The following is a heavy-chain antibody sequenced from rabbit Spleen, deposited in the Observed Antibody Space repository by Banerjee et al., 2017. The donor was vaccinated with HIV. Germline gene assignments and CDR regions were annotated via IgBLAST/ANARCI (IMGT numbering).Heavy chain of an antibody. V-gene: IGHV1S40*01. CDR3: ARDLVGVIGWNFGW. D-gene: IGHD4-1*01. CDR2: INIVTGKA. CDR1: GFSFSSSNY. Sequence: QSLEESGGDLVKPGASLTLTCTASGFSFSSSNYMCWVRQAPGKGLEWIACINIVTGKAVYARWAKGRFIMSRTSSTTVTLQMTSLTAADTATYLCARDLVGVIGWNFGWWGPGTLVTVS. J-gene: IGHJ6*01.